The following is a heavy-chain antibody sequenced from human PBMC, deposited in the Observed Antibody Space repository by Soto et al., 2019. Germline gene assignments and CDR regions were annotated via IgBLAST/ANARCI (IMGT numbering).Heavy chain of an antibody. CDR2: MNPNSVNT. J-gene: IGHJ6*02. Sequence: GASVKVSCKASGYTFTSYDINWVRRATGQGLEWMGWMNPNSVNTGYAQKFQGRVTMTRNTSISTAYMEPSSLRSEDTAVYYCAREHQYYYYYGMDVWGQGTTVTV. CDR3: AREHQYYYYYGMDV. V-gene: IGHV1-8*01. CDR1: GYTFTSYD.